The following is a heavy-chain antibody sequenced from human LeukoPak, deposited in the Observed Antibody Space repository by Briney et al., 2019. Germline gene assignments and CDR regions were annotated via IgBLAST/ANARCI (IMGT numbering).Heavy chain of an antibody. V-gene: IGHV4-38-2*02. CDR2: IYHSGST. J-gene: IGHJ4*02. CDR3: ARDIIVFWSGLYYFDY. D-gene: IGHD3-3*01. CDR1: GFTFSNAW. Sequence: PGGSLRLSCAASGFTFSNAWMSWVRQAPGKGLEWIGSIYHSGSTYYNPSLKSRVTISVDTSKNQFSLKLSSVTAADTAVYYCARDIIVFWSGLYYFDYWGQGTLVTGSS.